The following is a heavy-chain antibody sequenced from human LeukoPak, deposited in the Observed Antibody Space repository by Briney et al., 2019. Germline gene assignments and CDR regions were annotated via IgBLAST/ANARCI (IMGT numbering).Heavy chain of an antibody. CDR2: ISSNGGGT. D-gene: IGHD6-13*01. CDR3: MKDVLRITAPGTRGFDY. V-gene: IGHV3-64D*09. Sequence: GGSLRLSCAASGFTFSNYAMHWVRQAPGKGLEYVSSISSNGGGTYYADSVKGRFTISRDNSKSTLSLQMSSLRAEDTAVYYCMKDVLRITAPGTRGFDYWGQGTLVTVSS. J-gene: IGHJ4*02. CDR1: GFTFSNYA.